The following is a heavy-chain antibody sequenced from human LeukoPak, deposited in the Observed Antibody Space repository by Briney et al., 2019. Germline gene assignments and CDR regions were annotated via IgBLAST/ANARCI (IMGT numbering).Heavy chain of an antibody. J-gene: IGHJ3*02. CDR3: ARDRRGFLVTPQGPDAFDI. CDR2: ISSSSSCT. CDR1: GFTFSDYY. Sequence: GGSLRLSCAASGFTFSDYYMSWIRQAPGKGLEWVSYISSSSSCTNYADSVKGRFTISRDNAKNSLYLQMNSLRAEDTAVYYCARDRRGFLVTPQGPDAFDIWGQGTMVTVSS. V-gene: IGHV3-11*05. D-gene: IGHD4-23*01.